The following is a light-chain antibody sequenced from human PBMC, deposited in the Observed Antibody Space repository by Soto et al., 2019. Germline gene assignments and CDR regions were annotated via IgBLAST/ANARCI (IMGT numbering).Light chain of an antibody. Sequence: DIVMTQSPLSLPVTPGEPASISCRSSQSLLHGNGYNYLDWYLQKPGQSPQLLIYLGSNRASGVPDRFSGSGPGTDFTLKISRLEAEDVGVYYCMQTLQTPYTFGQGTKLEIK. CDR1: QSLLHGNGYNY. CDR2: LGS. J-gene: IGKJ2*01. CDR3: MQTLQTPYT. V-gene: IGKV2-28*01.